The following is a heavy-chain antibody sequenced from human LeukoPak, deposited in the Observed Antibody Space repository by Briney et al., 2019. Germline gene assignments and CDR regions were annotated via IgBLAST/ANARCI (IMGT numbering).Heavy chain of an antibody. CDR2: ISDSGGST. V-gene: IGHV3-23*01. Sequence: GGSLRLSCAASGFTFKTNAMSWVRQAPGKGLEWVSGISDSGGSTFYADSVKGRFTISRDNSKNTLFLQMNSLRVEDTAVYYCAKDLHYWGCDYWGQGTLVTVSS. CDR1: GFTFKTNA. CDR3: AKDLHYWGCDY. J-gene: IGHJ4*02. D-gene: IGHD3-16*01.